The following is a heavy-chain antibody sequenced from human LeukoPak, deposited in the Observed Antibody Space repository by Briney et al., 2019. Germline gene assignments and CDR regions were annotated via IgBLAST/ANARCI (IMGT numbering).Heavy chain of an antibody. Sequence: GGSLRLSCAASGFTFSSYGMHWVRQAPGKGLEGVAFIRYDGSNKYYADSVKGRFTISRDNSKNTLYLQMNSLRAEDTAVYYCAKIGAPSDFWSGVDYWGQGTLVTVSS. CDR2: IRYDGSNK. J-gene: IGHJ4*02. V-gene: IGHV3-30*02. D-gene: IGHD3-3*01. CDR3: AKIGAPSDFWSGVDY. CDR1: GFTFSSYG.